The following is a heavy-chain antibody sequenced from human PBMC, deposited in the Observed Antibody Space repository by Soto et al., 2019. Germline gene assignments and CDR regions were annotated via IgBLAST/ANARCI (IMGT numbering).Heavy chain of an antibody. V-gene: IGHV1-18*04. J-gene: IGHJ6*02. Sequence: ASVKVSCKASGYTFTSYGISWVRQAPGQGLEWMGWISAYNGNTNYAQKLQGRVTMTTDTSTSTAYMELRSLRSDDTAVYYCARWAVVVPADPWDFRYYYYYAMDVWGQGTTVTVSS. D-gene: IGHD2-2*01. CDR1: GYTFTSYG. CDR3: ARWAVVVPADPWDFRYYYYYAMDV. CDR2: ISAYNGNT.